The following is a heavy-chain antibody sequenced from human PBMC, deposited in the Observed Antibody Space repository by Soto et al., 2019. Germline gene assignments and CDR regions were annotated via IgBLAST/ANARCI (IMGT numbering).Heavy chain of an antibody. Sequence: ASVKVSCKVSGDTLTELSIHWLRQAAGKGLEWMGRFDPEDDEIVYAQKFQGRVTMTEDTSTDTSYMEVTSLTSEDTAVYYCATERLGFCDSDNCYRHYFDSWGQGTLVTVSS. V-gene: IGHV1-24*01. J-gene: IGHJ4*02. CDR1: GDTLTELS. CDR3: ATERLGFCDSDNCYRHYFDS. D-gene: IGHD2-21*02. CDR2: FDPEDDEI.